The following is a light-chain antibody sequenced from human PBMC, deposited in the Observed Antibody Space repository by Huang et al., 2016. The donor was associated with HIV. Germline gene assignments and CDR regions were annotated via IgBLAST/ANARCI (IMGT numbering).Light chain of an antibody. Sequence: IVLTQSPATLSWYPGERVTLSCRASHSVGNYIAWYQQHPGQSPKLLIYDTSNRATGTPVRFSGSGSGTDFTLTISSLESEDFAVYYCQQRSSGVTFGGGTRVQVK. V-gene: IGKV3-11*01. CDR3: QQRSSGVT. J-gene: IGKJ4*01. CDR1: HSVGNY. CDR2: DTS.